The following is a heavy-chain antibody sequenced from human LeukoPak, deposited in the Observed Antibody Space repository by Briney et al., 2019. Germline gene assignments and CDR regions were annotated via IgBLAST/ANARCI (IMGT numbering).Heavy chain of an antibody. D-gene: IGHD3-9*01. V-gene: IGHV3-74*01. J-gene: IGHJ5*02. CDR2: INTDGSIT. Sequence: GGSLRLSCAASGFTFSTYLMHWVRQAPGKGLVWVSRINTDGSITTYADSVKGRFTISRDNAKNTLYLQMNSLRDEDTAVYYCASLGTLVPWGQGTLVTVSS. CDR3: ASLGTLVP. CDR1: GFTFSTYL.